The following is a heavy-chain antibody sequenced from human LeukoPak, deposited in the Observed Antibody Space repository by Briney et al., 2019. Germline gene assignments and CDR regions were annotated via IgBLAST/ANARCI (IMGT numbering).Heavy chain of an antibody. CDR2: ISGNNDKP. D-gene: IGHD2-2*01. Sequence: APVNVSYKPSGYTFSNFGISWVREAPGHRLEWMGWISGNNDKPNYGQKFQGRFTVTTDSSTSTVYMELRNLRSDDTAVYYCARDGTSTDDYWGQGTLVTVSS. CDR1: GYTFSNFG. J-gene: IGHJ4*02. V-gene: IGHV1-18*01. CDR3: ARDGTSTDDY.